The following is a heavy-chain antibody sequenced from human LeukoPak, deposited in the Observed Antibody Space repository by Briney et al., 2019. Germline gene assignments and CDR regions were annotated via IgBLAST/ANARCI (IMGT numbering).Heavy chain of an antibody. CDR1: GGSFSGYC. CDR3: VRHPYAWGHNFDY. Sequence: SETRSPTCAVYGGSFSGYCWSWIRQRPGKGWEWIGATIHMGSTYYNPSPKSGVTTSLATSTKPLSLKLRAVCAAHTAVYYCVRHPYAWGHNFDYWGQGTLVTVSS. J-gene: IGHJ4*02. V-gene: IGHV4-34*12. CDR2: TIHMGST. D-gene: IGHD3-16*01.